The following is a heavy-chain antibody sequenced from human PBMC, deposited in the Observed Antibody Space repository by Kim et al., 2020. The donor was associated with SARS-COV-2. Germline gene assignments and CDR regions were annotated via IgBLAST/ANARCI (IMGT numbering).Heavy chain of an antibody. V-gene: IGHV1-18*01. CDR3: ARGSAWPKIDY. CDR2: NT. Sequence: NTEYAPKLQGRVTMTTDTSTRTAYMHLLSLTCDDTAVYYCARGSAWPKIDYWGQGTLVTVSS. D-gene: IGHD6-25*01. J-gene: IGHJ4*02.